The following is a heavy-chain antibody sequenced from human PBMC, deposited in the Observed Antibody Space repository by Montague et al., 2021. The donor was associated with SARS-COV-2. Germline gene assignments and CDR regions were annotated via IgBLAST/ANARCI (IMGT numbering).Heavy chain of an antibody. CDR3: ANHQGITVFGVIFN. CDR2: ITGSGGST. Sequence: SLRLSCAASGFTFRNYAMSWVRQAPGKGLEWVSTITGSGGSTYYADSVKGRFTISRDNSKNTLYLQMSSLTAEDTAVYYRANHQGITVFGVIFNWGQGTLVTVSS. V-gene: IGHV3-23*01. CDR1: GFTFRNYA. J-gene: IGHJ4*02. D-gene: IGHD3-3*01.